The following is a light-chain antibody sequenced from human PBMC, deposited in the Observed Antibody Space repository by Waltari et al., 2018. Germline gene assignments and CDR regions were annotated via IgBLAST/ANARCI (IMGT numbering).Light chain of an antibody. J-gene: IGKJ1*01. Sequence: IVLTQSPGTLSLSPGERATLSCRASQSVSKYLAWYQQGPGQAPRLLIYAASTMATGIPDRFSGSGFGTDFSLTISRLDPEDFAVYYCQNHERLPATFGQGTKVEIK. V-gene: IGKV3-20*01. CDR1: QSVSKY. CDR3: QNHERLPAT. CDR2: AAS.